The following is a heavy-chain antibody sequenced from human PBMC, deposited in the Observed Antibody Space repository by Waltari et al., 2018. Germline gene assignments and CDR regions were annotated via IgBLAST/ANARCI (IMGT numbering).Heavy chain of an antibody. CDR1: GFTFSRYS. D-gene: IGHD2-21*02. CDR2: ISGSGGST. Sequence: EVQLLESGGGLVQPGGSLRLSCAASGFTFSRYSISWVRQAPGKGLEWVSAISGSGGSTYYADSVKGRFTISRDNSKNTLYLQMNSLRAEDTAVYYCAKDRVDVVTAILAAFDIWGQGTMVTVSS. J-gene: IGHJ3*02. V-gene: IGHV3-23*01. CDR3: AKDRVDVVTAILAAFDI.